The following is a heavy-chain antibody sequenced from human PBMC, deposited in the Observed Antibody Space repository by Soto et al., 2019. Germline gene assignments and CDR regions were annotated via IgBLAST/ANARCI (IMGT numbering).Heavy chain of an antibody. V-gene: IGHV1-18*01. J-gene: IGHJ6*02. CDR1: DYTFTSYG. CDR3: ARGYDILTGLAYYYGMDV. Sequence: GASVKVSCKISDYTFTSYGISWVRQAPGQGLEWMGWISTHNGDTNFAQKLQGRVTLTTDTSTNTAYMDLRSLTSDDTAVYYCARGYDILTGLAYYYGMDVWGQGTTVTVSS. CDR2: ISTHNGDT. D-gene: IGHD3-9*01.